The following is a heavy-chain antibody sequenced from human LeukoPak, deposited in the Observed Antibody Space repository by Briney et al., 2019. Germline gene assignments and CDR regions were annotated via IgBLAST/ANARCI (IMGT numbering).Heavy chain of an antibody. CDR1: GGTFSSYA. CDR2: IIPIFGTA. Sequence: WASVKVSCKASGGTFSSYAISWVRQAPGQGLEWMGGIIPIFGTANYAQKFQGRVTITADKSTSTAYMELSSLRSEDTAVYYCARDILSYYDSSGEGDDAFDIWGQGTMVTVSS. CDR3: ARDILSYYDSSGEGDDAFDI. J-gene: IGHJ3*02. V-gene: IGHV1-69*06. D-gene: IGHD3-22*01.